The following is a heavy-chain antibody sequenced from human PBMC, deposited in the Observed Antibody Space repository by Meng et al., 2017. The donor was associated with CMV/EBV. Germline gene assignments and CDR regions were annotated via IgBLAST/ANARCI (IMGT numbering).Heavy chain of an antibody. D-gene: IGHD3-3*01. Sequence: GGSLRLSCAASGFTFSAYYMSWIRQPPGKGLEWVSYISSSGSTIYYADSVKGRFTISRDNAKNSLYLQMNSLRAEDTAVYYCARRVGWFGVVIAFDFWGQGTLVTVSS. CDR2: ISSSGSTI. CDR1: GFTFSAYY. V-gene: IGHV3-11*01. CDR3: ARRVGWFGVVIAFDF. J-gene: IGHJ4*02.